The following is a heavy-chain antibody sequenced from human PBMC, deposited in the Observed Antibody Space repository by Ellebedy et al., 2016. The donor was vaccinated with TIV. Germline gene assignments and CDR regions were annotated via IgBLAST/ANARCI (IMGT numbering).Heavy chain of an antibody. CDR3: ARLRSPQYSSGWLFDY. D-gene: IGHD6-19*01. CDR1: GGSISTSTYY. Sequence: SETLSLXCNVSGGSISTSTYYWAWIRQPPGKGLEWIATIYYSGSTYYNPSLRSRVTISVDTPKNQFSLRLTSVTATDTAVYYCARLRSPQYSSGWLFDYWGQGTLVTVSS. J-gene: IGHJ4*02. CDR2: IYYSGST. V-gene: IGHV4-39*01.